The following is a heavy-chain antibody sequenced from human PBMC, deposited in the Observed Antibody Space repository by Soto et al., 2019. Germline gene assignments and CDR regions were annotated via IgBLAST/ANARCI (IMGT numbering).Heavy chain of an antibody. Sequence: ASVKVSCKASGGTLSSHSITWVRQAPGRGLEWVGWIIADIGKTTYAQKFQGRVAITRDTSASTAYMELSSLRSEDTAVYYCARGRSCSGGSCYRFDYWGQGTLVTVSS. J-gene: IGHJ4*02. CDR1: GGTLSSHS. CDR3: ARGRSCSGGSCYRFDY. V-gene: IGHV1-3*01. CDR2: IIADIGKT. D-gene: IGHD2-15*01.